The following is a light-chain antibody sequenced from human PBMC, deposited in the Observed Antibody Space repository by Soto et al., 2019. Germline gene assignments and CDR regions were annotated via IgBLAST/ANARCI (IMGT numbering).Light chain of an antibody. Sequence: EIVLTQSPGTLSLSPEERATISCRASQSVSSSYLAWYQQKPGQAPSLLIYGASSRATGIPDRFSGSGSGTDFSLTISRLEPEDFAVYYCQQYELFGQGTKVDIK. CDR3: QQYEL. CDR2: GAS. J-gene: IGKJ1*01. V-gene: IGKV3-20*01. CDR1: QSVSSSY.